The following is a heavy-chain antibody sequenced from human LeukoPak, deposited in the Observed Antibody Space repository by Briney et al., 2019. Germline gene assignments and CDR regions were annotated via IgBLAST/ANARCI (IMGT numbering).Heavy chain of an antibody. CDR3: ARGGLYGSGSYPVD. CDR2: IKQDGSEK. Sequence: GGSLRLSCAASGFTFSSFWMSWVRQAPGKGLEWVANIKQDGSEKYYVDSVKGRFTNSRDNAKNSLYLQMNSLRAEDTAVYYCARGGLYGSGSYPVDWGQGTLVTVSS. CDR1: GFTFSSFW. D-gene: IGHD3-10*01. J-gene: IGHJ4*02. V-gene: IGHV3-7*01.